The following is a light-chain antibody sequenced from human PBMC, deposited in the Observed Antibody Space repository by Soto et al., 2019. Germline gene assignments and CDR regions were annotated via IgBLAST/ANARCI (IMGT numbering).Light chain of an antibody. CDR1: SSNIGSNT. V-gene: IGLV1-44*01. CDR2: TNN. CDR3: AAWDGSLNALYV. Sequence: QSVLTQPPSASGTPGQRVAISCSGRSSNIGSNTVNWYQHLPGTAPKLLIYTNNQRPSGVPDRFSGSKSGTSASLAISGLQPEDEAEYVCAAWDGSLNALYVFGTGTKLTVL. J-gene: IGLJ1*01.